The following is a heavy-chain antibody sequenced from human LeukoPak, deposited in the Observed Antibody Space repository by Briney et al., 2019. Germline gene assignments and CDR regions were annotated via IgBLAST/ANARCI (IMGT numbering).Heavy chain of an antibody. J-gene: IGHJ6*04. CDR3: AELGITMIGGV. D-gene: IGHD3-10*02. V-gene: IGHV3-48*04. Sequence: GGSLRLSCAASGFTFSNYGIHWVRQAPGKGLEWVSYISSSGSTIYYADSVKGRFTISRDNAKNSLYLQMNSLRAEDTAVYYCAELGITMIGGVWGKGTTVTVSS. CDR1: GFTFSNYG. CDR2: ISSSGSTI.